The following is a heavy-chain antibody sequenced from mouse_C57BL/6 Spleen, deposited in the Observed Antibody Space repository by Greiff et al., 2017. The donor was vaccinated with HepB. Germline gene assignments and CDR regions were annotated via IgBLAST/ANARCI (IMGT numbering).Heavy chain of an antibody. CDR1: GYTFTSYW. CDR3: ARSACETDFDY. Sequence: QVQLQQPGAELVMPGASVKLSCKASGYTFTSYWMHWVKQRPGQGLEWIGEIDPSDSYTNYNQKFKGKSTLTVDKSSSTAHMQLRSLTSEVSAVYYCARSACETDFDYGGKRTTHTVSS. CDR2: IDPSDSYT. J-gene: IGHJ2*01. D-gene: IGHD3-2*01. V-gene: IGHV1-69*01.